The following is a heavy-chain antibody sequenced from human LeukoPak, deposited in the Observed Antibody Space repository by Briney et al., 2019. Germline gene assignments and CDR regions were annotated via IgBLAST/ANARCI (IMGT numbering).Heavy chain of an antibody. V-gene: IGHV3-74*01. CDR1: GNYW. Sequence: GGSLRLSCAASGNYWMHWVRQAPGKGLVWVSHINSDGSWTSYADSVKGRFTISKDNAKNTVYLQMNSLRAEDTAVCYCVSFYETYWGRGTLVTVSS. CDR2: INSDGSWT. D-gene: IGHD2/OR15-2a*01. J-gene: IGHJ4*02. CDR3: VSFYETY.